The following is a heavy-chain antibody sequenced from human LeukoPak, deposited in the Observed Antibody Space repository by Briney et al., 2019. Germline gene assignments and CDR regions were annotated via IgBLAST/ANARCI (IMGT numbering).Heavy chain of an antibody. CDR2: TYYRSKWYN. CDR1: GDSVSSNSAA. Sequence: SQTLSLTCAISGDSVSSNSAAWNWIRQSPSRGLEWLGRTYYRSKWYNDYAVSVKSRITINPDTSKNQLSLQLNSVTPEDTAVYYCARVGGPRYCSGGSCFQYYYYYGMDVWGQGTTVTVSS. CDR3: ARVGGPRYCSGGSCFQYYYYYGMDV. V-gene: IGHV6-1*01. J-gene: IGHJ6*02. D-gene: IGHD2-15*01.